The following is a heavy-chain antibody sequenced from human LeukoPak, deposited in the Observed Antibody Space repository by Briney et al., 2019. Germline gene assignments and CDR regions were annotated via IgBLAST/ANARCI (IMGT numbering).Heavy chain of an antibody. Sequence: PSETLSLTCAVYGGSFSGYYWSWIRQPPGKGLEWIGEINQSGSTNYNPSLKSRVTISVDTSKNQFSLKLSSVTAADTAVYYCARGRWYCSSTSCYRIGYYFDYWGQGTLVTVSS. V-gene: IGHV4-34*01. CDR2: INQSGST. CDR3: ARGRWYCSSTSCYRIGYYFDY. D-gene: IGHD2-2*01. CDR1: GGSFSGYY. J-gene: IGHJ4*02.